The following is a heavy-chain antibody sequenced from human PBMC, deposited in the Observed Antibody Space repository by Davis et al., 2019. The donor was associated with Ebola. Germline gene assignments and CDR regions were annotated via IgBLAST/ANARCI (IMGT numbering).Heavy chain of an antibody. V-gene: IGHV1-46*01. CDR2: INPSGGST. D-gene: IGHD2-8*01. CDR3: ARDRGVYIPLWYFDL. Sequence: ASVKVSCKASGYTFTSYYMHWVRQAPGQGLEWMGIINPSGGSTSYAQKFQGRVTMTRDTSTSTVYMELSRLRSEDTAVYYCARDRGVYIPLWYFDLWGRGTLVTVSS. CDR1: GYTFTSYY. J-gene: IGHJ2*01.